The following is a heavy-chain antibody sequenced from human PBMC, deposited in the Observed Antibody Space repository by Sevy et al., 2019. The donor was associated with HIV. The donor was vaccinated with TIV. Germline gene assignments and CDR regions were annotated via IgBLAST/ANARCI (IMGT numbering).Heavy chain of an antibody. D-gene: IGHD2-21*02. CDR1: GGSFSGYY. CDR2: INHSGST. J-gene: IGHJ6*02. Sequence: SETLSLTCAVYGGSFSGYYWSWIRQPPGKGMEWIGEINHSGSTNYNPPLKSRVTISVDTSKNQFSLKLSSVTAADTAVYYCARGVGTGTLNYYYYGMDVWGQGTTVTVSS. CDR3: ARGVGTGTLNYYYYGMDV. V-gene: IGHV4-34*01.